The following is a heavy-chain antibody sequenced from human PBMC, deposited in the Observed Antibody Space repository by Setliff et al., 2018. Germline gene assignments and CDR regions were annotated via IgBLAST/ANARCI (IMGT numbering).Heavy chain of an antibody. D-gene: IGHD6-6*01. J-gene: IGHJ5*02. Sequence: SETLSLTCTVSGGSISSSSYYWGWIRQPPGKGLEWIGSIYYSGSTYYNPSLKSRVTISVDTSKNQFSLKLSSVTAADTAVYYCAKEGAGYSSSSDRFDPWGQGTLVTVSS. CDR1: GGSISSSSYY. V-gene: IGHV4-39*02. CDR2: IYYSGST. CDR3: AKEGAGYSSSSDRFDP.